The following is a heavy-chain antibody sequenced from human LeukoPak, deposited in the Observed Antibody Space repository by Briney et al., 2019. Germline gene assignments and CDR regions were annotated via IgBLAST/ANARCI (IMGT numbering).Heavy chain of an antibody. CDR2: ISYDGSNK. D-gene: IGHD3-10*01. CDR3: ARDHQSHYYGSGSSY. J-gene: IGHJ4*02. V-gene: IGHV3-30*04. CDR1: GFTFSSYA. Sequence: PGRSLRLSCAASGFTFSSYAMHWVRQAPGKGLEWVAAISYDGSNKYYADSVKGRFTISRDNSKNTLYLQMNSLRAEDTAVYYCARDHQSHYYGSGSSYWGQGTLVTVSS.